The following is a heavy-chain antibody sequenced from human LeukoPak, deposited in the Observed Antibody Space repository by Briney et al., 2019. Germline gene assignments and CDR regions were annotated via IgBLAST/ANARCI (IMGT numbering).Heavy chain of an antibody. V-gene: IGHV1-18*01. D-gene: IGHD2-15*01. CDR3: ARDHRGYCSGGSCFNFDY. J-gene: IGHJ4*02. Sequence: ASVKVSCKASGYTFTSYGISWVRQAPGQGLEWMGWISAYNGNTNYAQKLQGRVTMTTETSTSTAYMELRSLRSDDTAVYYCARDHRGYCSGGSCFNFDYWGQGTLVTVSS. CDR1: GYTFTSYG. CDR2: ISAYNGNT.